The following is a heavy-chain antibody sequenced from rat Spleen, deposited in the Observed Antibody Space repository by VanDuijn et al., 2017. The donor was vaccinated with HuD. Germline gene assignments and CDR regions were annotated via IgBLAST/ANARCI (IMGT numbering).Heavy chain of an antibody. CDR3: TRVYYDGSYYTAYWYFDF. CDR2: ISSGGST. CDR1: GFSLTSNG. D-gene: IGHD1-12*02. J-gene: IGHJ1*01. Sequence: QVQLKESGPGLVQPSQTLSLTCTVSGFSLTSNGVSWVRQPPGKGLEWIAAISSGGSTYYNSALKSRLSISRDTSKSQVFLKMNRLQTEDTAIYVCTRVYYDGSYYTAYWYFDFWGPGTMVTVSS. V-gene: IGHV2S8*01.